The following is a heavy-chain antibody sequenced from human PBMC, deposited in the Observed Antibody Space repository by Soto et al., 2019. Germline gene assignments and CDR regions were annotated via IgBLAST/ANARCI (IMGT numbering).Heavy chain of an antibody. CDR2: IIPIFGTA. CDR1: GGTFSSYA. Sequence: VASVKVSCKASGGTFSSYAISWVRQAPGQGLEWMGGIIPIFGTANYAQKFQGRVTITADESTSTAYMELSSLRSEETAVYYCARDQVATRLFDYWGQGTLVTVSS. V-gene: IGHV1-69*13. J-gene: IGHJ4*02. CDR3: ARDQVATRLFDY. D-gene: IGHD5-12*01.